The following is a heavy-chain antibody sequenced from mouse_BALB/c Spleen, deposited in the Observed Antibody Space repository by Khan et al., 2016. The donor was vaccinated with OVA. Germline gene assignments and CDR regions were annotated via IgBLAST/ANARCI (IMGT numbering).Heavy chain of an antibody. CDR3: ACYIWDY. D-gene: IGHD1-3*01. J-gene: IGHJ2*01. CDR2: ISSGSSTI. V-gene: IGHV5-17*02. Sequence: EVQLVESGGGLVQPGGSRKLSCAASGFTFSSFGMHWVRQAPEKGLEWVAYISSGSSTIYYADTVKGRFTISRDSPRNTLFLQMPSLRSEDMDMYECACYIWDYWGQGTTLTVSS. CDR1: GFTFSSFG.